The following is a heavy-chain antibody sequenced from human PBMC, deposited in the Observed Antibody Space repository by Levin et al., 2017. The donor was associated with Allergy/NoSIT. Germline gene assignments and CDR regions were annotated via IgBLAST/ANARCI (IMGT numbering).Heavy chain of an antibody. J-gene: IGHJ2*01. D-gene: IGHD2/OR15-2a*01. CDR3: ARWRINWYFDL. Sequence: PSETLSLTCTVSGGSISSYYWSWIRQPPGKGLEWIGYIYYSGSTNYNPSLKSRVTISVDTSKNQFSLKLSSVTAADTAVYYCARWRINWYFDLWGRGTLVTVSS. CDR2: IYYSGST. CDR1: GGSISSYY. V-gene: IGHV4-59*01.